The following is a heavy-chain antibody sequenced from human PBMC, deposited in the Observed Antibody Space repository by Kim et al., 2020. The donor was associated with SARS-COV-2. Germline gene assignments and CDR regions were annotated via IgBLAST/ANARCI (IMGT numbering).Heavy chain of an antibody. CDR1: GFTFSSYG. Sequence: VGSLRLSCAASGFTFSSYGMHWVRQAPGKGLEWVAVISYDGINKYYADSVKGRFTISRDNSKNTLYLQMNSLRAEDTAVYYCAKNSGSGSYYIDYWGQGTLVTVSS. V-gene: IGHV3-30*18. D-gene: IGHD3-10*01. CDR3: AKNSGSGSYYIDY. CDR2: ISYDGINK. J-gene: IGHJ4*02.